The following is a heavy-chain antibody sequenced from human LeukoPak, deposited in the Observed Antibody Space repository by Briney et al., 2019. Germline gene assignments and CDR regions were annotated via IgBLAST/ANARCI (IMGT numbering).Heavy chain of an antibody. CDR3: ARFGYVAAVDV. V-gene: IGHV3-7*01. D-gene: IGHD2-15*01. Sequence: GGSLRLSCAASGFSFSAYWMTWVRQAPGTGLEWVANINPAGSETYYVDPVKGRFSTSRDNAKNLVYLQMNSLRAEDTAVYRCARFGYVAAVDVWGQGTPVTVSS. CDR1: GFSFSAYW. J-gene: IGHJ4*02. CDR2: INPAGSET.